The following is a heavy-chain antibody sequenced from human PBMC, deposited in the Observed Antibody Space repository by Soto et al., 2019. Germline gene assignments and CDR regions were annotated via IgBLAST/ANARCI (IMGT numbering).Heavy chain of an antibody. V-gene: IGHV4-34*01. CDR2: INHSGST. CDR1: GGSFSGYY. Sequence: TLSLTCAVYGGSFSGYYWSWIRQPPGKGLEWIGEINHSGSTNYNPSLKSRVTISVDTSKNQFSLKLSSVTAADTAVYYCARRGGLYCSSTSCPLYYYYYGMDVWGQGTTVTVSS. J-gene: IGHJ6*02. CDR3: ARRGGLYCSSTSCPLYYYYYGMDV. D-gene: IGHD2-2*01.